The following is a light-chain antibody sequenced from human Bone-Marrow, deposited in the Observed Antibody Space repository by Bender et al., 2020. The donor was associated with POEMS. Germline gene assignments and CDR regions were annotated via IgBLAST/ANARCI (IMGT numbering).Light chain of an antibody. J-gene: IGLJ2*01. V-gene: IGLV3-1*01. CDR3: QAWDTYSVI. CDR2: QDT. Sequence: SYEVTQPPSVSVSPGQTASITCSGDDLGDKYVAWYQQKPGQSPVLVIYQDTKRPSGIPERFSGSNSGNTATLTISETQAMDEADYYCQAWDTYSVIFGGGTKLTVL. CDR1: DLGDKY.